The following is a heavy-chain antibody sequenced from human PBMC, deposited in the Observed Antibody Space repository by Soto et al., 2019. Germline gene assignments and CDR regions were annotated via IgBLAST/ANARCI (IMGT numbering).Heavy chain of an antibody. Sequence: QVQLVESGGGVVQPGRSLSLSCVASGFTFSNYGMHWVRQTPAMGLEGVATISYDETHKYYAGSVKGRFTISRDNSKNTLFPEKNSLRPEDTAVYYCAKDRQDGYGANRLYGLDVWGQGTTVTVSS. V-gene: IGHV3-30*18. CDR1: GFTFSNYG. J-gene: IGHJ6*02. D-gene: IGHD5-18*01. CDR3: AKDRQDGYGANRLYGLDV. CDR2: ISYDETHK.